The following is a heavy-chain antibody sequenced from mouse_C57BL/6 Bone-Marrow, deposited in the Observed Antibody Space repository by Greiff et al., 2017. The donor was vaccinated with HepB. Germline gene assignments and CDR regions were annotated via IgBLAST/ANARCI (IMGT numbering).Heavy chain of an antibody. Sequence: EVQRVESGPELVKPGASVKMSCKASGYTFTDYNMHWVKQSHGKSLEWIGYISPNNGGTSYNQKFKGKATLTVNKSSSTAYMELRSLTSEDSAVYYCARPVSYGNSADYWGQGTTPPVSS. CDR1: GYTFTDYN. CDR3: ARPVSYGNSADY. J-gene: IGHJ2*01. D-gene: IGHD2-1*01. V-gene: IGHV1-22*01. CDR2: ISPNNGGT.